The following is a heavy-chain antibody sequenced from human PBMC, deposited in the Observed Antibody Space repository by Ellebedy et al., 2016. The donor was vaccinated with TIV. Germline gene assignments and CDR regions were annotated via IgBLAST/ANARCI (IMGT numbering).Heavy chain of an antibody. J-gene: IGHJ4*02. CDR3: ATDRGYFTFDY. Sequence: PGGSLRLSCAASGFTFSSYGMNWVRQAPGKGLEWVSAVSGSDGNTYYADSVKGRFTISRDNAKNSLYLQMNSLRADDTAVYYCATDRGYFTFDYWGQGSLITVSS. D-gene: IGHD3-9*01. CDR1: GFTFSSYG. CDR2: VSGSDGNT. V-gene: IGHV3-23*01.